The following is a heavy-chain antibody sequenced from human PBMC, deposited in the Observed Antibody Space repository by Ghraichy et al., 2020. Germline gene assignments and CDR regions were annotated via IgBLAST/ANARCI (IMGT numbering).Heavy chain of an antibody. V-gene: IGHV3-23*01. Sequence: GGSLRLSCAASGFTFSSYAMSWVRQAPGEGLEWVSVISNSGGRTNYADSVKGRFTISRDNSKKTLYLQMNSLRAEDTAVYYCAKDATGIVGHNYGSCFDYWGQGTLVTVSS. CDR1: GFTFSSYA. CDR3: AKDATGIVGHNYGSCFDY. CDR2: ISNSGGRT. D-gene: IGHD5-18*01. J-gene: IGHJ4*02.